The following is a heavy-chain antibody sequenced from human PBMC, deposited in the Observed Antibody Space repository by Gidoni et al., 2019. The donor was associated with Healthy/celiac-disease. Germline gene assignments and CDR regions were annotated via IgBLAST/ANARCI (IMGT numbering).Heavy chain of an antibody. CDR2: IYHRGST. J-gene: IGHJ4*02. V-gene: IGHV4-30-2*01. CDR3: ARGGVDTFDY. CDR1: GRSISSGGYS. Sequence: LQLQESCSGLVQPSPTLSLTCAVSGRSISSGGYSWSWTRQPPGKGLEWIGYIYHRGSTYYNPSLKSRVTISVDRSKNQFSLKLSSVTAADTAVYYCARGGVDTFDYWGQGTLVTVSS. D-gene: IGHD5-12*01.